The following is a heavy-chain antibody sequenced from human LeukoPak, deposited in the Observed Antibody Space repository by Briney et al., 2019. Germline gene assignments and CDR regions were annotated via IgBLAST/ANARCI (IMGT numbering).Heavy chain of an antibody. J-gene: IGHJ4*02. Sequence: ASVKVSCKASGYTFTDYYIHWVRQAPGQGLEWMGWIHSNSGVTVYSQKFQGRVTLTRDTSITTAYMELSRLTSDDTAMYYCTREDYWGQGTLVTVSS. CDR3: TREDY. CDR1: GYTFTDYY. CDR2: IHSNSGVT. V-gene: IGHV1-2*02.